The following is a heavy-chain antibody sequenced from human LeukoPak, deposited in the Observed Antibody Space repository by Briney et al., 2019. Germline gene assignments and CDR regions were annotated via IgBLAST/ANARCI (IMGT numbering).Heavy chain of an antibody. CDR1: TYNFGLYV. CDR3: GRGGSTRAQAFDV. Sequence: GGSLILSCEAYTYNFGLYVRTSARQAPGKGLEWVSGISGGGLSTYYTDSVKGRFTISRENSKNTLYLEMTRLRTEDTAVYFCGRGGSTRAQAFDVWGQGTMVTVSS. CDR2: ISGGGLST. V-gene: IGHV3-23*01. D-gene: IGHD2-15*01. J-gene: IGHJ3*01.